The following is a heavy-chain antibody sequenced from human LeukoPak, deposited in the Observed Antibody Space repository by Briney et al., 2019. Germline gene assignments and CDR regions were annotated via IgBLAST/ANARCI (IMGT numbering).Heavy chain of an antibody. J-gene: IGHJ4*02. CDR2: ISDSGTTT. Sequence: GFLRLSLATSGFTFSRFAMSWVRPAPGEGVGLGSVISDSGTTTYYADSVKGRFTISRDNSKNTLYLQLNTLRDEDTAVYFCAKDRRWIQENFFDYWGQGTLVTVSS. CDR1: GFTFSRFA. V-gene: IGHV3-23*01. D-gene: IGHD5-24*01. CDR3: AKDRRWIQENFFDY.